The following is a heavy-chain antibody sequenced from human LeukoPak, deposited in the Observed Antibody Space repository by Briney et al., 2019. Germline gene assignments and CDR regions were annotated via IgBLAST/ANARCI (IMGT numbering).Heavy chain of an antibody. CDR3: AKDRVRFFSSGYYGDAFDI. CDR2: ISYDGSNK. V-gene: IGHV3-30*18. CDR1: GFTFSSYG. Sequence: GGSLRLSCAASGFTFSSYGMHWVRQAPGKGLEWVAVISYDGSNKYYADSVKGRFTISRDNSKNTLYLQMNSLRAEDTAVYYCAKDRVRFFSSGYYGDAFDIWGQGTMVTVSS. D-gene: IGHD3-22*01. J-gene: IGHJ3*02.